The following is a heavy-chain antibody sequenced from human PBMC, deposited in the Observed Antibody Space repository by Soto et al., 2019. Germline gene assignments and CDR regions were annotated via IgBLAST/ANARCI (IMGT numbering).Heavy chain of an antibody. CDR3: ARYIPGVRYYGMDV. D-gene: IGHD2-2*01. Sequence: GGSLRISCAASGFTFSGYAMKWVRQAQGKGLEWVSLIGESGTPTYYADSVKGRFTISRDNSGNTLFLEMYSLRAEDTAVYYCARYIPGVRYYGMDVWGQGTTVTVSS. V-gene: IGHV3-23*01. CDR1: GFTFSGYA. CDR2: IGESGTPT. J-gene: IGHJ6*02.